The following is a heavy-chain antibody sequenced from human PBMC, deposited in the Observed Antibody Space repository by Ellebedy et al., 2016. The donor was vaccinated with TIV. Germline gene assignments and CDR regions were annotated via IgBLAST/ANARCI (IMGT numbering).Heavy chain of an antibody. CDR1: GFTFSSYA. V-gene: IGHV3-30-3*01. CDR3: ARPPTIFGVVSRDY. CDR2: ISYDGSNK. J-gene: IGHJ4*02. D-gene: IGHD3-3*01. Sequence: GESLKISXAASGFTFSSYAMHWVRQAPGKGLEWVAVISYDGSNKYYADSVKGRFTISRDKSKNTLYLQMNSLRAEDTAVYYCARPPTIFGVVSRDYWGQGTLVTVSS.